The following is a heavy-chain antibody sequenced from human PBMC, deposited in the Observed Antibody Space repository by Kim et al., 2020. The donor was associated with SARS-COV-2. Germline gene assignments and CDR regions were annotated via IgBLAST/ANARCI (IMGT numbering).Heavy chain of an antibody. V-gene: IGHV3-23*01. J-gene: IGHJ4*02. D-gene: IGHD1-1*01. CDR1: GFRFSNNA. CDR3: AKGFWNFASNDY. CDR2: IGGDERE. Sequence: GGSLRLSCAASGFRFSNNAMHWVRQAPGKGLVWVARIGGDEREYYADDVNGRFTISSDDSQGTMHLQMNSLMAGDTATYYCAKGFWNFASNDYWGQGTL.